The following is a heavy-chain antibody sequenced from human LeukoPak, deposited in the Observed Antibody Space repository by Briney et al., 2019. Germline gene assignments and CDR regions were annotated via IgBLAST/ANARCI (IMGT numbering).Heavy chain of an antibody. Sequence: ASVKVSCKASGYTFTKYYMHWVRQAPGQGLEWMGGIIPIFGTANYAQKFQGRVTITADESTSTAYMELSSLRSEDTAVYYCARSGHRRYYYASGPDYWGQGTLVTVSS. V-gene: IGHV1-69*13. J-gene: IGHJ4*02. CDR1: GYTFTKYY. CDR3: ARSGHRRYYYASGPDY. CDR2: IIPIFGTA. D-gene: IGHD3-10*01.